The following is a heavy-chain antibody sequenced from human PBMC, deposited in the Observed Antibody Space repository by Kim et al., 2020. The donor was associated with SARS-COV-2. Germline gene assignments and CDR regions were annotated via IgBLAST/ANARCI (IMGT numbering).Heavy chain of an antibody. V-gene: IGHV4-4*02. Sequence: SETLSLTCAVSGGSISSSNWWSWVRQPPGKGLEWIGEIYHSGSTNYNPSLKSRVTISVDKSKNQFSLKLSSVTAADTAVYYCARDFGSSTSWTYGYSSGDDAFDIWGQGTMVTVSS. J-gene: IGHJ3*02. CDR3: ARDFGSSTSWTYGYSSGDDAFDI. CDR2: IYHSGST. CDR1: GGSISSSNW. D-gene: IGHD2-2*01.